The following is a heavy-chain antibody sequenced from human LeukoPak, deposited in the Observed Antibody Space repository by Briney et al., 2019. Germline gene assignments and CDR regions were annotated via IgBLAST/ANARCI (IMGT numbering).Heavy chain of an antibody. V-gene: IGHV4-4*07. Sequence: PSETLSLTCTVSGGSISSYYWTWIRQPAGKGLEWIGRIYTTGSTNYNPSLNSRVTISVDTSKNQFSLKLSSVTAADTAVYYCARDRPTENWFDPWGQGTLVTVSS. CDR2: IYTTGST. CDR3: ARDRPTENWFDP. CDR1: GGSISSYY. J-gene: IGHJ5*02. D-gene: IGHD1-14*01.